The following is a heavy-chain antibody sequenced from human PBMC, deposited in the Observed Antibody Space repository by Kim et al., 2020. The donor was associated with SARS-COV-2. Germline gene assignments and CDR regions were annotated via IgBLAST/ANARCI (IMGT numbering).Heavy chain of an antibody. Sequence: GGSLRLSCAASGFTFDSYAMSWVRQPPGKGLQWVSTLSRSADHTYYADSVEGRFTVFRDTSKNTFYLQMNSLRAEDTAFYYCAKDRGNYGDYAFDSWGQGPLDPLSS. CDR1: GFTFDSYA. D-gene: IGHD4-17*01. CDR2: LSRSADHT. V-gene: IGHV3-23*01. J-gene: IGHJ4*02. CDR3: AKDRGNYGDYAFDS.